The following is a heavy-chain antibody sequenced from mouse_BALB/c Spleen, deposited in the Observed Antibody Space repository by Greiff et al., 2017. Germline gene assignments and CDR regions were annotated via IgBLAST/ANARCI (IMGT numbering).Heavy chain of an antibody. CDR3: ARGDYYGSTDWYFDV. Sequence: QVQLKQSGPGLVAPSQSLSITCTVSGFSLTSYGVHWVRQPPGKGLEWLGVIWAGGSTNYNSALKSRLSISKDNSKSQVFLKMNSLQTDDTAMYYCARGDYYGSTDWYFDVWGAGTTVTVSS. D-gene: IGHD1-1*01. CDR2: IWAGGST. CDR1: GFSLTSYG. J-gene: IGHJ1*01. V-gene: IGHV2-9*02.